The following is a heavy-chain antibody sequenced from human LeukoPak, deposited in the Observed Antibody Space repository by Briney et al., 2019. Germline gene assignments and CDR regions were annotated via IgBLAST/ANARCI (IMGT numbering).Heavy chain of an antibody. V-gene: IGHV4-61*02. Sequence: KPSQTLSLTCTASGGSISSGRKYWSWIRQPAGKGLEWIGRIYTSGSTNYDPSHKSRVTISVDTPKNQFSLNLSSVTAADTAVYYCARHLKDGDYDFDYWGQGTLVTVSS. J-gene: IGHJ4*02. D-gene: IGHD4-17*01. CDR1: GGSISSGRKY. CDR3: ARHLKDGDYDFDY. CDR2: IYTSGST.